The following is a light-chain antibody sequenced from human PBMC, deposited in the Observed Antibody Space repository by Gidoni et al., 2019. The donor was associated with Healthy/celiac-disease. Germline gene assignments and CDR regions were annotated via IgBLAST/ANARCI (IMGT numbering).Light chain of an antibody. CDR1: QSISSY. J-gene: IGKJ2*04. V-gene: IGKV1-39*01. CDR3: QQSYSTPMCS. CDR2: AAS. Sequence: DIQMAQSPSSLSASVGDRVTITCRASQSISSYLNWYQQKPGKAPKLLIYAASSLQSGVPSRFSGSGSGTDFTLNIRSLQPEDFATYYCQQSYSTPMCSFGQGTKLEIK.